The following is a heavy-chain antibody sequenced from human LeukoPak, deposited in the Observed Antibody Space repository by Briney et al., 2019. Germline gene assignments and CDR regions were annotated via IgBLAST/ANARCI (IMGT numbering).Heavy chain of an antibody. V-gene: IGHV3-48*04. CDR1: GFTFSSYR. CDR3: ARGWQWLVPNYFDY. J-gene: IGHJ4*02. CDR2: ISSSSNTI. D-gene: IGHD6-19*01. Sequence: GGSLRLSCAASGFTFSSYRMNWVRQAPGKGLEWVSYISSSSNTIYYADSVKGRFTISRDNAKNSLYLQMNSLRAEDTAVYYCARGWQWLVPNYFDYWGQGTLVTVSS.